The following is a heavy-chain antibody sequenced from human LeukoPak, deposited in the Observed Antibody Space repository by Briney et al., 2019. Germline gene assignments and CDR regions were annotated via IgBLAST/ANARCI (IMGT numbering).Heavy chain of an antibody. Sequence: GASVKVSCKASGGTFSSYAISWVRQAPGQGLEWMGGIIPIFGTASYAQKFQGRVTMTRDTSTSTVYMELSSLRSEDTAVYYCARGPARGDHRAYYYDNSTGYFQHWGQGTLVTVSS. J-gene: IGHJ1*01. CDR1: GGTFSSYA. CDR2: IIPIFGTA. D-gene: IGHD3-22*01. V-gene: IGHV1-69*05. CDR3: ARGPARGDHRAYYYDNSTGYFQH.